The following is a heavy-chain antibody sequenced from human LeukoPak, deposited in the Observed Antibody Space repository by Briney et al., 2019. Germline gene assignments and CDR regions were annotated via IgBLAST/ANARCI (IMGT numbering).Heavy chain of an antibody. D-gene: IGHD4-23*01. CDR1: GGSISSSSYY. CDR2: IYYSGST. CDR3: ARVTTVVSAYFDY. Sequence: SETLSLTCTVSGGSISSSSYYWGWIRQPPGKGLEWIGSIYYSGSTYYNPSLKSRVTISVDTSKNQSSLKLSSVTAADTAVYYCARVTTVVSAYFDYWGQGTLVTVSS. V-gene: IGHV4-39*01. J-gene: IGHJ4*02.